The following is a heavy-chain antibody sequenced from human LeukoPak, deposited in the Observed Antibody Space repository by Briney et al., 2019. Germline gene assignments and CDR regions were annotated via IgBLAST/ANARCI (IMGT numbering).Heavy chain of an antibody. J-gene: IGHJ4*02. V-gene: IGHV5-51*01. D-gene: IGHD6-6*01. CDR3: VRHRSDSGSSPIDF. CDR1: GYTFTSYF. Sequence: GESLKISCKGSGYTFTSYFIGWVRQVPAQGLGWVAIIRPGDSDTRYSPSFRGQVTVSAARSINTAYLQCSSPKASDTAMYYCVRHRSDSGSSPIDFWGQGNLVTVAS. CDR2: IRPGDSDT.